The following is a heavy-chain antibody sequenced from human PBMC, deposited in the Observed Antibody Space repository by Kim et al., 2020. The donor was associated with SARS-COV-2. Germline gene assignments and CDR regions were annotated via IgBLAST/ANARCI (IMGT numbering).Heavy chain of an antibody. CDR2: INPNSGGT. D-gene: IGHD3-22*01. CDR1: GYTFTGYY. Sequence: ASVKVSCKASGYTFTGYYMHWVRQAPGQGLEWMGRINPNSGGTNYAQKFQGRVTMTRDTSISTAYMELSRLRSDDTAVYYCARAKGRYYYDSSGYYYTDAFDIWGQGTMVTVSS. CDR3: ARAKGRYYYDSSGYYYTDAFDI. V-gene: IGHV1-2*06. J-gene: IGHJ3*02.